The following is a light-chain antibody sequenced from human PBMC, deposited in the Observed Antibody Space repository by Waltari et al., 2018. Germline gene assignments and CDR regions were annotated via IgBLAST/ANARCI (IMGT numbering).Light chain of an antibody. CDR3: QQRSISCT. J-gene: IGKJ2*02. Sequence: IVLTQSPDTLSLSPGERATLSCWASQSVGIYLAWYQQKPGHAPRLLICDASKRATGIPARFSGSGSGTDFTLTISSLEPEDFAVYYCQQRSISCTFGQGTRLEI. V-gene: IGKV3-11*01. CDR1: QSVGIY. CDR2: DAS.